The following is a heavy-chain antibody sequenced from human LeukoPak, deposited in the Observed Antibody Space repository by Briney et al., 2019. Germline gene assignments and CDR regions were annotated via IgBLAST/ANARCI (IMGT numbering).Heavy chain of an antibody. CDR2: IYHSGST. CDR3: ARQDDSSGYSY. CDR1: GYSISSGYY. D-gene: IGHD3-22*01. V-gene: IGHV4-38-2*01. J-gene: IGHJ4*02. Sequence: SETLALTCAVSGYSISSGYYWGWIRQPPGKGLEWIGSIYHSGSTYYNPSLKSRVTISVDTSKNQFSLKLSSVTAADTAVYYCARQDDSSGYSYWGQGTLVTVSS.